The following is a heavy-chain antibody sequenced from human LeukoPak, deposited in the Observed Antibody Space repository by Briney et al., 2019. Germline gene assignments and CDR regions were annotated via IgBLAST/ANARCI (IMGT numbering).Heavy chain of an antibody. CDR1: GGSFSGYY. Sequence: SETLSLTCAVYGGSFSGYYWSWIRQPPGKGLEWIGEINHSGSTNYNPSLKSRVTISVDTSKNQLSLKLSSVTAADTAVYYCARGAASVVREYFDYWGQGTLVTVSS. D-gene: IGHD4-23*01. CDR3: ARGAASVVREYFDY. J-gene: IGHJ4*02. V-gene: IGHV4-34*01. CDR2: INHSGST.